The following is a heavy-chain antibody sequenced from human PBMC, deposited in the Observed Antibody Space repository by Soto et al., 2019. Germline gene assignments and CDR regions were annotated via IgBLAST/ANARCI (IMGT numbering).Heavy chain of an antibody. J-gene: IGHJ5*02. CDR1: GGSISSSDFY. Sequence: QLQLQESGPGLVKPSETLSLTCTVSGGSISSSDFYWVWLRQPPGKGLDFIGSMYYSGTTYYNPSLKNRITISVDPSKNQFSLKLISVTAADTAVYYCAVVDSTGNWFDPWGQGALVTVSS. CDR3: AVVDSTGNWFDP. D-gene: IGHD3-22*01. V-gene: IGHV4-39*01. CDR2: MYYSGTT.